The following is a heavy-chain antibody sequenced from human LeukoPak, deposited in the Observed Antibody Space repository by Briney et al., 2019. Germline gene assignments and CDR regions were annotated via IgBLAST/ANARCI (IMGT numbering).Heavy chain of an antibody. CDR2: ISNDGTTT. CDR3: ARGRKVGALLLDAFDI. Sequence: GGSLRLSCAASGFPFSNFWMHWVRQAPAKGLVWVSRISNDGTTTTYADSVKGRFTISRDNAKNTLYLQMNSLRGEDTAVYYCARGRKVGALLLDAFDIWGQGTMVTVSS. CDR1: GFPFSNFW. J-gene: IGHJ3*02. D-gene: IGHD1-26*01. V-gene: IGHV3-74*01.